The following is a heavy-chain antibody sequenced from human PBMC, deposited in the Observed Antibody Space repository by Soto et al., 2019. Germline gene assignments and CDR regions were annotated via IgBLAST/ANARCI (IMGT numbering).Heavy chain of an antibody. CDR2: MYHSGIT. D-gene: IGHD6-6*01. J-gene: IGHJ6*02. CDR3: ARSMYSTSAQLYYGMDV. CDR1: GYSIRSGYF. Sequence: SETLSLTCAVSGYSIRSGYFWGWIRQLPGKGLEWIGSMYHSGITYYNLSLKSRVTISVDTSKNQLSLKLSSATAADTAVYYCARSMYSTSAQLYYGMDVWGQGTTVTVSS. V-gene: IGHV4-38-2*01.